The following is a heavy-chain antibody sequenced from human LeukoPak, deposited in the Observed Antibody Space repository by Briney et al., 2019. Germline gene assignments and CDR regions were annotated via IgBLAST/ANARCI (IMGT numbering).Heavy chain of an antibody. CDR1: GFTFSSYS. D-gene: IGHD5-24*01. CDR2: IWYDGSNK. V-gene: IGHV3-33*08. J-gene: IGHJ4*02. CDR3: ARDSNRDGYNWIHN. Sequence: GGSLRLSCAASGFTFSSYSMNWVRQAPGKGLEWVAVIWYDGSNKYYADSVKGRFTISRDNSKNTLYLQMNSLRAEDTAVYYCARDSNRDGYNWIHNWGQGTLVTVSS.